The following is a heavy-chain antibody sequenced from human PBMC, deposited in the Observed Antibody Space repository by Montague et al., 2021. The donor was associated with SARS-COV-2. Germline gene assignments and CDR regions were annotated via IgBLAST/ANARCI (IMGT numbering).Heavy chain of an antibody. V-gene: IGHV4-59*02. CDR2: IYHSGST. Sequence: SETLSLTCTVSGGSVSSSYWSWIRQPPRKGLGWIANIYHSGSTDXNPYPKGRVTISVDTSKNQFSLKLTSVTAADTAADYCAGTEGSGWYREGDYWGQGTLSPSPQ. CDR1: GGSVSSSY. J-gene: IGHJ4*02. D-gene: IGHD6-19*01. CDR3: AGTEGSGWYREGDY.